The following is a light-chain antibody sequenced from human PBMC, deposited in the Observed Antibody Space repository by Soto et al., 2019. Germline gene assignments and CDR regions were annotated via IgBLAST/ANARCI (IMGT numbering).Light chain of an antibody. CDR2: DVS. V-gene: IGLV2-14*01. J-gene: IGLJ1*01. CDR3: SSYTSSTDV. Sequence: QSVLTQPASVSGSPGLSITIFCTGTSSDVGGYNYVSWYQQHPGKAPKLMIYDVSNRPSGVSNRFSGSKSGNTASLTISGLQAEDEADYYCSSYTSSTDVFGTGTKVTVL. CDR1: SSDVGGYNY.